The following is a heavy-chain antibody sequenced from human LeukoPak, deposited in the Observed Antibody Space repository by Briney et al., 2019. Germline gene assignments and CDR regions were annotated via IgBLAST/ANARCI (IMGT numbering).Heavy chain of an antibody. V-gene: IGHV1-18*01. D-gene: IGHD3-10*01. J-gene: IGHJ4*02. CDR3: ARGWAGDYYFDY. CDR1: GYTFTSYG. CDR2: ISAYNGNT. Sequence: ASVKVSCKASGYTFTSYGISWVRQAPGQGLEWMGWISAYNGNTNYAQKLQGRVTMTRDTSTSTVYMELSSLRSEDTAVYYCARGWAGDYYFDYWGQGTLVTVSS.